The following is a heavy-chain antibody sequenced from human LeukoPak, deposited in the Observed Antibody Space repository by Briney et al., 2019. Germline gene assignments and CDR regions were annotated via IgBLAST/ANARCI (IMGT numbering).Heavy chain of an antibody. V-gene: IGHV1-8*01. CDR2: MNPNGGNT. J-gene: IGHJ4*02. CDR1: GYTFSSYD. CDR3: ASATPSYFDY. Sequence: GDSVTVTCTAYGYTFSSYDMSWVRQAPGKGLEWMGWMNPNGGNTDNAQKMKGRVTMAKNTNINTAYMERSRLRSEDTAVYYGASATPSYFDYWGQGTLVTVSS.